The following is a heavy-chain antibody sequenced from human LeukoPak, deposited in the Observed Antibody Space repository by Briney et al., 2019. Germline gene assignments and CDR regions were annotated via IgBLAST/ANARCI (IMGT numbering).Heavy chain of an antibody. Sequence: PGGSLRLSCAASGFTFNSYWMTWVRQAPGKGLEWVANIKQDGSEKYYVDSVKGRFTISRDNAKNSLYLQMNSLRAEDTAVYYCARVESGFYLPLFDPWGQGTLVTVSS. J-gene: IGHJ5*02. CDR2: IKQDGSEK. CDR3: ARVESGFYLPLFDP. V-gene: IGHV3-7*03. D-gene: IGHD2/OR15-2a*01. CDR1: GFTFNSYW.